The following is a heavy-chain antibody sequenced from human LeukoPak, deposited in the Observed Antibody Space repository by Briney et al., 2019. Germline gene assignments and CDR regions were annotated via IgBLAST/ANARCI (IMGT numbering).Heavy chain of an antibody. CDR2: ISSSSSTI. D-gene: IGHD2-2*01. Sequence: PGGSLRLSCAASGFTFSSYSMDWVRQAPGKGLEWVSYISSSSSTIYYADSVKGRFTISRDNAKNSLYLQMNSLRAEDTAVYYCARGTSNRYCSSTSCYPPFFYWGQGTLVTVSS. J-gene: IGHJ4*02. CDR3: ARGTSNRYCSSTSCYPPFFY. V-gene: IGHV3-48*01. CDR1: GFTFSSYS.